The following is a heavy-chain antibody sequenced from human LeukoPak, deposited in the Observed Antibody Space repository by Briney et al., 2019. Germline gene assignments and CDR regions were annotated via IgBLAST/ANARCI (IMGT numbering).Heavy chain of an antibody. CDR3: ARGTIGGNPASAY. V-gene: IGHV3-21*06. J-gene: IGHJ4*02. CDR1: GFTFSTYE. Sequence: GGPLRLSCAASGFTFSTYEMNWVREAPGKGLEGVSSIGTDGYSYSAVSVKGRFTISRDNAKSTLYLQMDRLTVEDTALYYCARGTIGGNPASAYWGQGTLVTVSS. D-gene: IGHD4-23*01. CDR2: IGTDGYS.